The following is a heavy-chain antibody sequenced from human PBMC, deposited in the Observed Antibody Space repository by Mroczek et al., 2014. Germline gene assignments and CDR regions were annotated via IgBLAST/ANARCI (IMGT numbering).Heavy chain of an antibody. V-gene: IGHV1-2*02. J-gene: IGHJ4*02. CDR1: GYTFTGYY. CDR3: ARSNTRLGDKRGQPSDY. Sequence: SGAEVKKPGASVKVSCKASGYTFTGYYMHWVRQAPGQGLEWMGWINPNSGGTNYAQKFQGRVTMTRDTSISTAYMELSRLRSDDTAVYYCARSNTRLGDKRGQPSDYWGQGTLVTVSS. D-gene: IGHD3-10*01. CDR2: INPNSGGT.